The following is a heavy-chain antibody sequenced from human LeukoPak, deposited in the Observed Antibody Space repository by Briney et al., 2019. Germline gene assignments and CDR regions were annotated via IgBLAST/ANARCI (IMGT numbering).Heavy chain of an antibody. CDR3: ARDLVYYDSSGADY. CDR2: INSDGSTT. J-gene: IGHJ4*02. Sequence: GGSLRLSCAASGFTFSSYWMHWVRQTPGKGLVWVSRINSDGSTTSDADSVKGRFTISRDNVKNTLYLQMNSLRAEDTAVYYCARDLVYYDSSGADYWGQGTLVTVYS. V-gene: IGHV3-74*01. CDR1: GFTFSSYW. D-gene: IGHD3-22*01.